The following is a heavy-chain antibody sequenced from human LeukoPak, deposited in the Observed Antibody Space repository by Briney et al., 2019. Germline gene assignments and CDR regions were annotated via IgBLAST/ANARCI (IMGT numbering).Heavy chain of an antibody. D-gene: IGHD6-13*01. V-gene: IGHV4-38-2*02. CDR1: GYSISSGYY. CDR2: IYHSGST. Sequence: SETLSLTCTVSGYSISSGYYWGWIRQPPGEGLEWIGSIYHSGSTYYNPSLKSRVTISVDTSKNQFSLKLRSVTAADTAVYYCARAGTIAGRPLFDYWGQGTLVTVSS. J-gene: IGHJ4*02. CDR3: ARAGTIAGRPLFDY.